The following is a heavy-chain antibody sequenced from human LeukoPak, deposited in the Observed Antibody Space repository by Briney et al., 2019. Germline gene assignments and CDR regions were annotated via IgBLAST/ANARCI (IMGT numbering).Heavy chain of an antibody. D-gene: IGHD3-22*01. CDR3: ARAEGPYDSSGYIALFDY. CDR2: INPNSGGT. Sequence: GASVKVSCKASGYTFTGYYMHWVRQAPGQGLEWMGWINPNSGGTNYAQKFQGRVTMTRDASISTAYMELSRLRSDDTAVYYCARAEGPYDSSGYIALFDYWGQGTLVTVSS. CDR1: GYTFTGYY. V-gene: IGHV1-2*02. J-gene: IGHJ4*02.